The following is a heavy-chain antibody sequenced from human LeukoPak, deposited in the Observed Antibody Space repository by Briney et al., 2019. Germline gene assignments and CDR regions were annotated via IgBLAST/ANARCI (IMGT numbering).Heavy chain of an antibody. Sequence: GGSLRLSCAASGCTFSSYAMSCVRQAPGKGLEWVSAISGSGGSTYYADSVKGRFTISRDNSKNTLYLQMNSLRAEDTAVYYCAKDRAEWEPTDYWGQGTLVTVSS. V-gene: IGHV3-23*01. J-gene: IGHJ4*02. CDR2: ISGSGGST. CDR3: AKDRAEWEPTDY. CDR1: GCTFSSYA. D-gene: IGHD1-26*01.